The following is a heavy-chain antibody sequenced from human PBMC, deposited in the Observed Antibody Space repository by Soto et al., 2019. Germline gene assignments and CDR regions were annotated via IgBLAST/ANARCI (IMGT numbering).Heavy chain of an antibody. V-gene: IGHV5-51*01. D-gene: IGHD3-10*01. CDR3: ARVRFGDYQRAFEY. CDR2: IYGDDSNT. J-gene: IGHJ4*02. Sequence: PGESLKISCQGSGYNLTNYWIAWVRQVSGKGLEWMGMIYGDDSNTKYSSSFQGQVTISVDKSMNTAYLQWGSLKASDTAMYYCARVRFGDYQRAFEYWGQGTLVTVPS. CDR1: GYNLTNYW.